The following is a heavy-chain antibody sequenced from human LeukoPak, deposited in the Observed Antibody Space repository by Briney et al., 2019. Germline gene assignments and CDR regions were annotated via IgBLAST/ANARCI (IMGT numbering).Heavy chain of an antibody. Sequence: SVKVSCKASGGTFSSYAISWVRQAPGQGLEWMGGIIPIFGTANYAQKFQGRVTITADESTSTAYMELSSLRSEDTAVYYCATRAGYQYALRQSRYYYYGMDVWGQGTTVTVSS. D-gene: IGHD3-16*02. CDR3: ATRAGYQYALRQSRYYYYGMDV. CDR2: IIPIFGTA. J-gene: IGHJ6*02. V-gene: IGHV1-69*01. CDR1: GGTFSSYA.